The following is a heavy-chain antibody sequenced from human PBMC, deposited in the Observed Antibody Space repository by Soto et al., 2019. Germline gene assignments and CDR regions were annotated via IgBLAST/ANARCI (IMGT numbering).Heavy chain of an antibody. J-gene: IGHJ6*02. D-gene: IGHD2-2*01. Sequence: QVQLVESGGGVVQPGRSLRLSCAASGFTFSSYGMHWVRQAPGKGLEWVAAISYDGSNKYYADSVKGRFTISRDNSKNTLYLQMNSLRAEDTAVYYCAKASGYCISTSCSLNGMDVWGQGTTVTVSS. V-gene: IGHV3-30*18. CDR1: GFTFSSYG. CDR3: AKASGYCISTSCSLNGMDV. CDR2: ISYDGSNK.